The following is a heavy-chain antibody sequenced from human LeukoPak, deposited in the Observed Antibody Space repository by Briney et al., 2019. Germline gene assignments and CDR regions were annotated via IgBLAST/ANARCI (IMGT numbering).Heavy chain of an antibody. D-gene: IGHD2-15*01. CDR2: ISHSGST. J-gene: IGHJ4*02. CDR1: GGSFSGYY. Sequence: SETLSLTCAVYGGSFSGYYWSWIRQPTGKGLEWIGEISHSGSTNYNPSLKSRATISVDTSKNQFSLKLSSVTAADTAVYYCARGGSRIVVVVAARKPHYFDYWGQGTLVTVSS. V-gene: IGHV4-34*01. CDR3: ARGGSRIVVVVAARKPHYFDY.